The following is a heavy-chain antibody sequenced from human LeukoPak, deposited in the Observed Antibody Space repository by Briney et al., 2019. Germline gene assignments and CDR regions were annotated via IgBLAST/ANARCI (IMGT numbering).Heavy chain of an antibody. CDR3: AGALPSMVRGVTLFDY. D-gene: IGHD3-10*01. CDR2: IYYSGST. Sequence: PSETLSLTCTVSGGSISSYYWSWIRQPPGKGLEWIGYIYYSGSTTYNPSPKSRVTISANTSKNNFSLKLSSVTPADTAADYCAGALPSMVRGVTLFDYWGQRTLVTVPS. J-gene: IGHJ4*02. CDR1: GGSISSYY. V-gene: IGHV4-59*12.